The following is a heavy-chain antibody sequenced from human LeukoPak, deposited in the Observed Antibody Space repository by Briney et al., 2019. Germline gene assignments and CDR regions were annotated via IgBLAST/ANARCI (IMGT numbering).Heavy chain of an antibody. CDR1: GGSISSSSYY. V-gene: IGHV4-61*05. CDR2: IYYSGST. Sequence: PSETLSLTCTVSGGSISSSSYYWGWIRQPPGKGLEWIGYIYYSGSTNYNPSLKSRVTISVDTSKNQFSLKLSSVTAADTAVYYCARALYDSVGYFDYWGQGILVPSPQ. D-gene: IGHD3-22*01. CDR3: ARALYDSVGYFDY. J-gene: IGHJ4*02.